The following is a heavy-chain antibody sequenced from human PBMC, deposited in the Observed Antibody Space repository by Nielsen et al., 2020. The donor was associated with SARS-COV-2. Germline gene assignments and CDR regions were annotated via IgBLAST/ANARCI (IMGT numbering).Heavy chain of an antibody. V-gene: IGHV3-49*03. D-gene: IGHD6-13*01. CDR2: IRSKAYGGTI. CDR3: TRAPAISTTWYLNPFDY. J-gene: IGHJ4*02. CDR1: GFTFGDYA. Sequence: GESLKISCTASGFTFGDYAMSWFRQAPGKGLEWVSFIRSKAYGGTIEYAASVKGRFTISRDDSKSIAYLQMNSLKTEDTAMYYCTRAPAISTTWYLNPFDYWGQGTLVTVSS.